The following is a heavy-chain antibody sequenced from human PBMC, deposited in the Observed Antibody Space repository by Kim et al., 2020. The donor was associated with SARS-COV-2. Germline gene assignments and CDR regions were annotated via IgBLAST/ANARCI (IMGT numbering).Heavy chain of an antibody. D-gene: IGHD3-9*01. J-gene: IGHJ4*02. Sequence: GGSLRLSCAASGFTFSSYEMNWVRQAPGKGLEWVSYISSSGSTIYYADSVKGRFTISRDNAKNSLYLQMNSLRAEDTAVYYCARSNYDILTGYLNYFDYWGQGTLVTVSS. CDR3: ARSNYDILTGYLNYFDY. CDR2: ISSSGSTI. V-gene: IGHV3-48*03. CDR1: GFTFSSYE.